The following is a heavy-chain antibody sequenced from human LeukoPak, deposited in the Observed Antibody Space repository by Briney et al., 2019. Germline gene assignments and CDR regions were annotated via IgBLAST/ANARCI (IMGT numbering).Heavy chain of an antibody. Sequence: GGSLRLSCAASGLSLSSNWMRWVRQAPGKGLEWVANIREDGSEKKYVDSVKGRFTISRDNAKNSLYLQMNSLRAEDTAVYYCARDGRGGHNDCWGQGTLVTVSS. D-gene: IGHD1-1*01. CDR3: ARDGRGGHNDC. V-gene: IGHV3-7*01. CDR1: GLSLSSNW. J-gene: IGHJ4*02. CDR2: IREDGSEK.